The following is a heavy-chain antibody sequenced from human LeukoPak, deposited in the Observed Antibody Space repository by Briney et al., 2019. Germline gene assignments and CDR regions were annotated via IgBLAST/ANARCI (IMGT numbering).Heavy chain of an antibody. J-gene: IGHJ6*03. V-gene: IGHV4-34*01. CDR2: INHSGST. Sequence: PSETLSLTCAVYGGSFTNYYWSWIRQPPGKGLEWIGEINHSGSTNYNPSLKSRVTISVDTSKNQFSLKLSSVTAADTAVYYCARGYSYGYYYYYYMDVWGKGTTVTISS. CDR3: ARGYSYGYYYYYYMDV. D-gene: IGHD5-18*01. CDR1: GGSFTNYY.